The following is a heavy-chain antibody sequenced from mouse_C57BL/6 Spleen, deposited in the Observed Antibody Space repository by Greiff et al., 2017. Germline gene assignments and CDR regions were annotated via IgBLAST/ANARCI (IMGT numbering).Heavy chain of an antibody. Sequence: VQLQQSGAELVRPGASVKLSCTASGFNIKDDYMHWVKQRPEQGLEWIGWIDPENGDTEYASKFQGKATITADTSSNTAYLQLSSLTSEDTAVYYCTTRGERFAYWGQGTLVTVSA. CDR3: TTRGERFAY. V-gene: IGHV14-4*01. CDR1: GFNIKDDY. J-gene: IGHJ3*01. CDR2: IDPENGDT.